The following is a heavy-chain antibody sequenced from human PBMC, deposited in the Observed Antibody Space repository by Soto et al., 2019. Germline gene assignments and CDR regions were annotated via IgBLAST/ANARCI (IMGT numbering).Heavy chain of an antibody. CDR2: ISGSGGST. CDR1: GFTFSSYA. Sequence: VGSLRLSCAASGFTFSSYAMSWVRQAPGKGLEWVSAISGSGGSTYYADSVKGRFTISRDNSKNTLYLQMNSLRAEDTAVYYCAKQNYYVSSGYSPLDYWGQGTLVTVSS. J-gene: IGHJ4*02. V-gene: IGHV3-23*01. D-gene: IGHD3-22*01. CDR3: AKQNYYVSSGYSPLDY.